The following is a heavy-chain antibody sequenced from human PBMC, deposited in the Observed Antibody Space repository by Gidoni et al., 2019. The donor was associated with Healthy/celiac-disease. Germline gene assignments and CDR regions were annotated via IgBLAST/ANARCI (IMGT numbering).Heavy chain of an antibody. CDR1: GFTFSSYS. J-gene: IGHJ4*02. V-gene: IGHV3-48*04. CDR3: ARSVDYDSRGYKGGDY. D-gene: IGHD3-22*01. Sequence: ELTLVESGGGLVQPGGSLRLSCSASGFTFSSYSMNWVRQAPGKGLEWVSYISSSSSTIYYADSVKGRFTISRDNAKNSLYLQMNSLRAEDTAVYYCARSVDYDSRGYKGGDYWGQGTLVTVSS. CDR2: ISSSSSTI.